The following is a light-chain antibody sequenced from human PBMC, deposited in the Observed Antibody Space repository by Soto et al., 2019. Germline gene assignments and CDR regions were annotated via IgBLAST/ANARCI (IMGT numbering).Light chain of an antibody. J-gene: IGLJ2*01. CDR3: CSYAGRYTLL. CDR1: SSDVGGYNY. V-gene: IGLV2-11*01. CDR2: DVS. Sequence: QSALTQPRSVSGSPGQSVTISCTGTSSDVGGYNYVSWYQHHPGKAPKLIIYDVSERPSGVPDRFSGSKSGNTASLTISGLQAEDEADYSCCSYAGRYTLLFGGGTQLTVL.